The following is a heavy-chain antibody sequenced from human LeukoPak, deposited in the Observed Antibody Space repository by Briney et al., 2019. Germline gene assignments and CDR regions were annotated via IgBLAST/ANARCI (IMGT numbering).Heavy chain of an antibody. CDR1: GDTFTGYY. CDR2: INPNSGGT. CDR3: ARERGTYYYDSSGSTDAFDI. J-gene: IGHJ3*02. V-gene: IGHV1-2*02. Sequence: GSVKVSCKASGDTFTGYYMHWVRQAPGQGLEWMGWINPNSGGTNYAQKFQGRVTMTRDTSISTAYMELSRLRSDDTAVYYCARERGTYYYDSSGSTDAFDIWGQGTMVTVSS. D-gene: IGHD3-22*01.